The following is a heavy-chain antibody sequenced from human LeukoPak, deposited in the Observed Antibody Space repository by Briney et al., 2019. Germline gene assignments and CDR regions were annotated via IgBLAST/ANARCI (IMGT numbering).Heavy chain of an antibody. D-gene: IGHD3-22*01. CDR2: IKQDGSEK. CDR1: GFTFSSYA. V-gene: IGHV3-7*01. CDR3: ARARTGYYYDNSGYYYFDY. Sequence: GGSLRLSCAASGFTFSSYAMHWVRQAPGKGLEWVANIKQDGSEKYYVDSVKGRFTISRDNAKNSLYLQMNSLRAEDTAVYYCARARTGYYYDNSGYYYFDYWGQGTLVTVSS. J-gene: IGHJ4*02.